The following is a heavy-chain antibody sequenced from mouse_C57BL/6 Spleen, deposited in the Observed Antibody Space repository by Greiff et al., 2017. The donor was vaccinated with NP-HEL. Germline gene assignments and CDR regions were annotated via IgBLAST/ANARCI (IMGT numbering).Heavy chain of an antibody. V-gene: IGHV1-52*01. J-gene: IGHJ3*01. CDR3: ARSGDSAGRFAY. CDR1: GYTFTSYW. CDR2: IDPSDSET. D-gene: IGHD3-2*02. Sequence: VQLQQSGAELVRPGSSVKLSCKASGYTFTSYWMHWVKQRPIQGLEWIGNIDPSDSETHYNQKFKDKATLTVDKSSSTAYMQLSSLTSEDSAVYYCARSGDSAGRFAYWGQGTLVTVSA.